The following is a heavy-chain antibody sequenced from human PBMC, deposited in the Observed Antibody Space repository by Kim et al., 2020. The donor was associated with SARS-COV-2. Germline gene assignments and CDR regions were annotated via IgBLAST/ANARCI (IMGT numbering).Heavy chain of an antibody. CDR3: AKPSSSGSYYLYYFDY. CDR1: GFIFSKYG. J-gene: IGHJ4*02. V-gene: IGHV3-30*18. Sequence: GGSLRLSCAASGFIFSKYGMHWVRQAPGKGLEWVATISNDGSYQYYGDSVKGRFTISRDISQNTLYLQMNSLRAEDTAVYYCAKPSSSGSYYLYYFDYWGQGTLVTVSS. CDR2: ISNDGSYQ. D-gene: IGHD3-10*01.